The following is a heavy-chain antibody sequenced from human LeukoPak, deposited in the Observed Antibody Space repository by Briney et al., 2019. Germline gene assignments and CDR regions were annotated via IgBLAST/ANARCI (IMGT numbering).Heavy chain of an antibody. D-gene: IGHD1-26*01. V-gene: IGHV3-15*01. J-gene: IGHJ4*02. CDR3: TTDRRELENI. CDR2: IRDKTGGGTS. CDR1: GITFNYAW. Sequence: GGSLRLSCTASGITFNYAWMTWVRQAPGKGLEWVGRIRDKTGGGTSDYAAPVKGRFTISRDDSKSMLYLQMNSQRTEDTGVYYCTTDRRELENIWGQGTLVTVSS.